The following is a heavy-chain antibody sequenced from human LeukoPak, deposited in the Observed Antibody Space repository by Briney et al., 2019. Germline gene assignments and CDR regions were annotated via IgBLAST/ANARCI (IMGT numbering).Heavy chain of an antibody. CDR2: IYYSGST. CDR3: ARGRVVVASAY. V-gene: IGHV4-39*01. Sequence: SETLSLTCTVSGGSLSSSSYYWGWIRQPPGTGLEWIGSIYYSGSTYYNPSLKSRVTISVHTTKNQFSLKLSSVTAADTAVYYCARGRVVVASAYWGQGTLVTVSS. CDR1: GGSLSSSSYY. J-gene: IGHJ4*02. D-gene: IGHD3-22*01.